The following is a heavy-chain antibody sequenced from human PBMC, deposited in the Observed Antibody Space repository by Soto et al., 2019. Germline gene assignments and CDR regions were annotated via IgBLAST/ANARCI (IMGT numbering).Heavy chain of an antibody. CDR1: GGSISAYY. V-gene: IGHV4-59*08. CDR2: VYYSGST. Sequence: SETLSLTCTVSGGSISAYYWSWIRQPPGKGLEWIGYVYYSGSTDYNPSLRSRVTISVDTSKNQFSLRLTSVTAADTAVYYCARHPSHRLSLDYWGQGALVTVSS. J-gene: IGHJ4*02. D-gene: IGHD3-3*02. CDR3: ARHPSHRLSLDY.